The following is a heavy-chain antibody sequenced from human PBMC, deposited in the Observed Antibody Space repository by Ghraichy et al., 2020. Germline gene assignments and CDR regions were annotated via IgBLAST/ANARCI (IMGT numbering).Heavy chain of an antibody. D-gene: IGHD6-19*01. CDR3: ARDGRQENGWLAVDY. V-gene: IGHV4-61*01. CDR2: IYYSGST. CDR1: GGSVSSGSYY. J-gene: IGHJ4*02. Sequence: SETLSLTCTVSGGSVSSGSYYWSWIRQPPGKGLEWIGYIYYSGSTNYNPSLKSRVTISVDTSKNQFSLKLSSVTAADTAVYYCARDGRQENGWLAVDYWGQGTLVTVSS.